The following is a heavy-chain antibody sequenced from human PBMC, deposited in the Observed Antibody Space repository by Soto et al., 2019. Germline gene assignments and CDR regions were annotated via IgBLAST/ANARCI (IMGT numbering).Heavy chain of an antibody. CDR3: AKDPNGDYVGAFDI. J-gene: IGHJ3*02. Sequence: GGSLRLSCAASGFRFNYYAMSWVRQAPGAGPEWVSGISASGGRTYYADSVKGRFTISRDNSKNMFFLQMNSLRAEDTALYYCAKDPNGDYVGAFDIWGRGTMVT. D-gene: IGHD4-17*01. CDR1: GFRFNYYA. V-gene: IGHV3-23*01. CDR2: ISASGGRT.